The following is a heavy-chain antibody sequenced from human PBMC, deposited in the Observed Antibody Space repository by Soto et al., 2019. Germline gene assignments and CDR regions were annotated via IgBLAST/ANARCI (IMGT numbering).Heavy chain of an antibody. Sequence: SETLSLTCAVSGGSISSSNWWSWVRQPPGKGLEWIGEIYHSGSTNYNPSLKSRVTISVDKSKNQFSLKLSSVTAADTAVYYCARREGYCSGGSCYSFWFDPWGQGXLVTVSS. J-gene: IGHJ5*02. CDR1: GGSISSSNW. CDR2: IYHSGST. D-gene: IGHD2-15*01. CDR3: ARREGYCSGGSCYSFWFDP. V-gene: IGHV4-4*02.